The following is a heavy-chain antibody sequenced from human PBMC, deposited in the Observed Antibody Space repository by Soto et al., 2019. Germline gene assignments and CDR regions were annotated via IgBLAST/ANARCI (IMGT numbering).Heavy chain of an antibody. D-gene: IGHD5-18*01. V-gene: IGHV2-5*02. J-gene: IGHJ4*02. CDR1: GFSLSTSGVG. CDR2: IYWDNDK. Sequence: QITLKESGPTLVKPIQTLTLTCTFSGFSLSTSGVGVGWIRQPPGKALEWLALIYWDNDKRYRPSLKSRLTITKDTSKNQVVLTMTNMDPLDTATYYCARTVDTAMSDYWGQGTLVTVSS. CDR3: ARTVDTAMSDY.